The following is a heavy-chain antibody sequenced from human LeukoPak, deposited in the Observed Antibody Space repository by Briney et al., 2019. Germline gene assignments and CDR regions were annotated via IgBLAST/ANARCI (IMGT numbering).Heavy chain of an antibody. CDR1: GFTVSSNY. V-gene: IGHV3-53*01. Sequence: PGGSLRLSCAASGFTVSSNYMSWVRQAPGKGLEWVSVIYSGGSTYYADSVKGRFTISRDNSKNTLYLQMNSLRAEDTAVYYCAREIRGYSYFDYWGQGTLVSVSS. CDR2: IYSGGST. J-gene: IGHJ4*02. CDR3: AREIRGYSYFDY. D-gene: IGHD1-26*01.